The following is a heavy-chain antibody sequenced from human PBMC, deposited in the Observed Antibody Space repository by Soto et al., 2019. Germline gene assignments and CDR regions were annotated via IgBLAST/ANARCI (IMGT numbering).Heavy chain of an antibody. CDR2: IKEDGSEK. CDR1: GFTFSRYW. Sequence: GGSLRLACAASGFTFSRYWMNGVRQAPGKGLEWVANIKEDGSEKYYVDSVKGRFTISRDNAKNSLYLQMNSLRAEDTAVYYCVRXYYDFWSGYSNWFDPWGQGTLVTVSS. D-gene: IGHD3-3*01. CDR3: VRXYYDFWSGYSNWFDP. V-gene: IGHV3-7*01. J-gene: IGHJ5*02.